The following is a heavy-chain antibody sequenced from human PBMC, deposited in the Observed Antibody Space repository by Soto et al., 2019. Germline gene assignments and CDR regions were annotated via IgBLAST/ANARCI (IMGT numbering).Heavy chain of an antibody. CDR1: GGSISSGSYY. V-gene: IGHV4-30-4*08. CDR3: ARVYDSSGGYNWFDP. D-gene: IGHD3-22*01. J-gene: IGHJ5*02. CDR2: IYYSGST. Sequence: SETLSLTCTVSGGSISSGSYYWDWIRQPPGKGLEWIGNIYYSGSTNYNPSLKSRVTISVDTSKNQFSLKLSSVTAADTAVYYCARVYDSSGGYNWFDPWGQGTLVTVSS.